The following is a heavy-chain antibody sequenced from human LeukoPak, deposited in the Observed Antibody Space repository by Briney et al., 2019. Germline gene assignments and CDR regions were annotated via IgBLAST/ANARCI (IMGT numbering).Heavy chain of an antibody. CDR1: AGSFSGYY. CDR2: INHSGST. Sequence: SETLSLTCAVYAGSFSGYYWSWIRQPPGKGLEWIGEINHSGSTNYNPSLKSRVTISVDTSKNQFSLKLSSVTAADTAVYYCAGRQQIVVVSSPFDYWGQGTLVTVSS. D-gene: IGHD3-22*01. CDR3: AGRQQIVVVSSPFDY. V-gene: IGHV4-34*01. J-gene: IGHJ4*02.